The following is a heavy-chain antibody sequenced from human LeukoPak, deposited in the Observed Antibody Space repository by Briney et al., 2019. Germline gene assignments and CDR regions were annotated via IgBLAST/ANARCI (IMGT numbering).Heavy chain of an antibody. V-gene: IGHV3-7*01. Sequence: PGGSLRLSCSASEFTFSNFWMSWVRQAPGKGPEWVANIKQDGSEKYYVDSMKGRFTISRDNAETSLHLQMNSLRAEDTAVYYCARGGNHGDYWYFDLWGRGTLVTVSS. J-gene: IGHJ2*01. D-gene: IGHD4-17*01. CDR2: IKQDGSEK. CDR3: ARGGNHGDYWYFDL. CDR1: EFTFSNFW.